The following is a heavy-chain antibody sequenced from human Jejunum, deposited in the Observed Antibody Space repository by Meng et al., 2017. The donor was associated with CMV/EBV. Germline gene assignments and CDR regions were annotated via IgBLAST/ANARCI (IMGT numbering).Heavy chain of an antibody. Sequence: SGFPLTTWMHWIRQAPGEGLVGGARISHDGGRTTYADSVKGRFPLSRDNAKNTLFLQMNSLRVEDTAVYFCAGGPDHSSRWYGLDSWGQGTLVTVSS. CDR2: ISHDGGRT. V-gene: IGHV3-74*01. J-gene: IGHJ5*01. CDR1: GFPLTTW. CDR3: AGGPDHSSRWYGLDS. D-gene: IGHD6-13*01.